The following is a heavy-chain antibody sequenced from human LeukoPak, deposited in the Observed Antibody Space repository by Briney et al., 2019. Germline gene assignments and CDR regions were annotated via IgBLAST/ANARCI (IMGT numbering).Heavy chain of an antibody. J-gene: IGHJ6*03. V-gene: IGHV3-7*01. Sequence: GGSLRLSCAASGFTFSSYWMSWVRQAPGKGLEWVANIKQDGSEKYYVDSVKGRFTISRDNAKNSLYLQMNSLRAEDTAVYYCASLNSSSWPYYYYMDVWGKGTTVTISS. CDR1: GFTFSSYW. CDR2: IKQDGSEK. D-gene: IGHD6-13*01. CDR3: ASLNSSSWPYYYYMDV.